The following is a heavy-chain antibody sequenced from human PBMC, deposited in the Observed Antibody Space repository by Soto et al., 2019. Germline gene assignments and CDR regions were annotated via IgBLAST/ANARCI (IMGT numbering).Heavy chain of an antibody. J-gene: IGHJ3*02. CDR2: ISAYNGNT. Sequence: QVPLVQSGAEVKKPGASVKVSCKASGYTFTSYGISWVRQAPGQGLEWMGWISAYNGNTNYAQKLQGRVTMTTDTSTSTAYMELRSLRSDDTAVYYCAGGYCSGGSCYGSDAFDIWGQGTMVTVSS. CDR3: AGGYCSGGSCYGSDAFDI. D-gene: IGHD2-15*01. CDR1: GYTFTSYG. V-gene: IGHV1-18*01.